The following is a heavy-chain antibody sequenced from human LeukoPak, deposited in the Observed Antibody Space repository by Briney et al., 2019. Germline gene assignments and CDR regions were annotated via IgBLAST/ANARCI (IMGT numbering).Heavy chain of an antibody. Sequence: GASVKVSCKASGYTFTGYYMHWVRQAPGQGLEWMGWINPNSGGTNYAQKFQGRVTMTRDTSISTAYMELSRLRSDDTAVYYCASSKDYCSGGSCYDGRFGEFDYWGQGTLVTVSS. D-gene: IGHD2-15*01. J-gene: IGHJ4*02. CDR2: INPNSGGT. V-gene: IGHV1-2*02. CDR3: ASSKDYCSGGSCYDGRFGEFDY. CDR1: GYTFTGYY.